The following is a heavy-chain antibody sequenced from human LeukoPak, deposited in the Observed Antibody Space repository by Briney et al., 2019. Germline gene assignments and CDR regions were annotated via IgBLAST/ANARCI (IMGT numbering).Heavy chain of an antibody. CDR3: ARWELIDY. D-gene: IGHD1-26*01. V-gene: IGHV3-30*03. CDR1: GFTFSSYG. Sequence: GGSLRLSCAASGFTFSSYGMHWVRQAPGKGLEWVAVISYDGSNKYYADSVKGRFTISRDNSKNTLYLQMNSLRAEDTAVYYCARWELIDYWGQGTLVTVSS. J-gene: IGHJ4*02. CDR2: ISYDGSNK.